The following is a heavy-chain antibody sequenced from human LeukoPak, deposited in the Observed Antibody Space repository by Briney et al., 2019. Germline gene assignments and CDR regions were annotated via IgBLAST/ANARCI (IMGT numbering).Heavy chain of an antibody. V-gene: IGHV4-4*02. J-gene: IGHJ4*02. CDR2: IHHSKSS. CDR3: ARAGTDYSNYGKYYFDY. Sequence: PSETLSLTCAVSGDSITSDKWWTWVRQPPGKGLEWIGEIHHSKSSDYYPSLKSRVTISVDKSKNQFSLELNSVTAADTAVYYCARAGTDYSNYGKYYFDYWGQGTLVTVSS. D-gene: IGHD4-11*01. CDR1: GDSITSDKW.